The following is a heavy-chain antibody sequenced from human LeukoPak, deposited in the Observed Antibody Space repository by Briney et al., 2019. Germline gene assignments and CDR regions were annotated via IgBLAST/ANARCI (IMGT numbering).Heavy chain of an antibody. Sequence: PGGSLRLSCAASGFTFSSYAMSRVRQAPGKGLEWVSAISGSGGSTYYADSVKGRFAISRDNSKNTLYLQINSLRAEDTAVYYCAKQQWFGELIDCWGQGTLVTVSS. CDR2: ISGSGGST. V-gene: IGHV3-23*01. CDR1: GFTFSSYA. D-gene: IGHD3-10*01. CDR3: AKQQWFGELIDC. J-gene: IGHJ4*02.